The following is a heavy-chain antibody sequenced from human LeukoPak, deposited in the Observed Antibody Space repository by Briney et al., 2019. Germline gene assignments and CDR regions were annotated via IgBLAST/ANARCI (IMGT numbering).Heavy chain of an antibody. V-gene: IGHV3-66*01. J-gene: IGHJ5*02. CDR2: IYSGGGA. CDR1: GFTVTSNY. CDR3: ARVFPPYWFDP. D-gene: IGHD3-10*02. Sequence: GGSLRLSCAASGFTVTSNYMSWGRQAPGKGLEWVSIIYSGGGAYYADSVKGRFTISRDNSRNTLFLQMNSLRAEDTAMYYCARVFPPYWFDPWGQGTLVTVSS.